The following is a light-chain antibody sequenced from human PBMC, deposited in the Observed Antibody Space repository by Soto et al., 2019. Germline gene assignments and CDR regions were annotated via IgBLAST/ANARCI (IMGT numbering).Light chain of an antibody. Sequence: SSFSASAGARVTITCRASQGISSYLAWYQQKPGKAPKLLIYAASTLQSGVPSRFSGSGSGTDFTLTISCLQSEDFATYYCQQYYSYPQTFGQGTKVDIK. J-gene: IGKJ1*01. CDR3: QQYYSYPQT. V-gene: IGKV1-8*01. CDR2: AAS. CDR1: QGISSY.